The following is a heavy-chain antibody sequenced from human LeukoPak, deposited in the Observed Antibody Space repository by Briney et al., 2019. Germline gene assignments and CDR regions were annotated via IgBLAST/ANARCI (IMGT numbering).Heavy chain of an antibody. CDR2: IIPIFGTA. Sequence: GASVKVSCKASGGTFSSYAISWVRQAPGQGLEWMGGIIPIFGTANYAQKFQGRVTITTDESTSTAYMELSSLRSEDTAVYYCASSRALMAPITYFDYGGREPW. CDR3: ASSRALMAPITYFD. CDR1: GGTFSSYA. D-gene: IGHD5-12*01. V-gene: IGHV1-69*05. J-gene: IGHJ4*02.